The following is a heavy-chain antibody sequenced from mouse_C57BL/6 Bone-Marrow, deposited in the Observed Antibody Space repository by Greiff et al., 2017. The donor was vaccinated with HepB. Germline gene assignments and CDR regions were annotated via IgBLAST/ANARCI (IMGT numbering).Heavy chain of an antibody. CDR3: ASLFSPGY. V-gene: IGHV3-6*01. CDR2: ISYDGSN. Sequence: EVQVVESGPGLVKPSQSLSLTCSVTGYSITSGYYWNWIRQFPGNKLEWMGYISYDGSNNYNPSLKNRISITRDTSKNQFFLKLNSVTTEDTATYYCASLFSPGYWGQGTTLTVSS. CDR1: GYSITSGYY. D-gene: IGHD2-3*01. J-gene: IGHJ2*01.